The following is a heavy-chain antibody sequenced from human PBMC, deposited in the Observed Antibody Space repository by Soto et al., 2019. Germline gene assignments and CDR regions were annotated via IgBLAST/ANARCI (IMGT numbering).Heavy chain of an antibody. D-gene: IGHD3-10*01. CDR3: ARNVLLWFGDPNWFDP. CDR2: IYYSGST. Sequence: QVQLQESGPGLVKPSQTLSLTCTVSGGSISSGGYYWSWIRQHPGKGLEWIGYIYYSGSTYYNPSLKSRVTISVDTSKNQFSLKLSSVTAADTAVYYCARNVLLWFGDPNWFDPWGQGTLVTVSS. CDR1: GGSISSGGYY. J-gene: IGHJ5*02. V-gene: IGHV4-31*03.